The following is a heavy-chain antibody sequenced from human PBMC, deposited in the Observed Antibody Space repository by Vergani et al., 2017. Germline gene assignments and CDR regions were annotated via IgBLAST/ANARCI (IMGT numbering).Heavy chain of an antibody. D-gene: IGHD3-3*01. J-gene: IGHJ4*02. CDR2: ISYDGSNK. CDR1: GFTFSSYG. CDR3: ANAQIWSGYVGEYYFDY. V-gene: IGHV3-30*18. Sequence: QVQLVESGGGVVQPGRSLRLSCAASGFTFSSYGMLWVRQAPGKGLEWVAVISYDGSNKYYADSVKGRFTISRDNSKNTLYLQMNSLLAEDTAVYYCANAQIWSGYVGEYYFDYWGQGTLVTVSS.